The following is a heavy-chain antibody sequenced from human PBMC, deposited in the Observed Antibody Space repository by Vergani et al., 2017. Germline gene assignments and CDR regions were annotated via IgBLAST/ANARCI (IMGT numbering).Heavy chain of an antibody. Sequence: QVQLQESGPGLVKPSETLSLTCTVSGGSISSYYWSWIRQPPGKGLEWIGYIYYSGSTNYNPSLKSRVTISVDTSKNQFSLKLSSVTAADTAVYYCAREPSGSPGDYWGQGTLVTVSS. D-gene: IGHD3-10*01. J-gene: IGHJ4*02. CDR3: AREPSGSPGDY. V-gene: IGHV4-59*01. CDR2: IYYSGST. CDR1: GGSISSYY.